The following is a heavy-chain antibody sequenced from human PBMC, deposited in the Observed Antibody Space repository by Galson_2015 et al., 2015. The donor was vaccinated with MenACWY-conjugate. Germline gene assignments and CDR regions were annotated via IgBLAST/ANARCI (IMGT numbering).Heavy chain of an antibody. CDR2: ISSSSSYI. J-gene: IGHJ2*01. CDR3: AKVKGWGQDWYFDL. Sequence: SLRLSCAASGFTFSSYSLNWVRQAPGKGLEWVSSISSSSSYIYYADSVKGRFTISRDNAKNSLYLQMNSLKAEDTAVYYCAKVKGWGQDWYFDLWGRGTLVTVSS. V-gene: IGHV3-21*01. CDR1: GFTFSSYS. D-gene: IGHD3-16*01.